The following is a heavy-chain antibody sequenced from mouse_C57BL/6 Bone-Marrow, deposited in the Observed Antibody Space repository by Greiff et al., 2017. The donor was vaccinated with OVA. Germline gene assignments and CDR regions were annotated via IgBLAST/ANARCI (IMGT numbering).Heavy chain of an antibody. CDR3: ARMGDGYTGGYAMDY. Sequence: QVQLQQSGPGLVQPSPSLSIPCTVSGFSLTSYGVHWVRQSPGKGLEWLGVIWSGGSTDYNAAFISRLSISKDNSKSQVFFKMNSLQADDTAIYYCARMGDGYTGGYAMDYWGQGTSVTVSS. CDR1: GFSLTSYG. D-gene: IGHD2-3*01. V-gene: IGHV2-2*01. CDR2: IWSGGST. J-gene: IGHJ4*01.